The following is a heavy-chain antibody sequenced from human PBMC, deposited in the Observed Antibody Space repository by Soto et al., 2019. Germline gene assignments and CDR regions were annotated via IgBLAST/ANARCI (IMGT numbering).Heavy chain of an antibody. D-gene: IGHD3-22*01. V-gene: IGHV4-30-4*01. Sequence: SETLSLTCTVSCGSISSGDYYWSWIRQPPGKGLEWIGYIYYSGSTYYNPSLKSRVTISVDTSKNQFSLKLSSVTAADTAVYYCARGPYYYDSSGYSFWGQGTLVTVSS. CDR1: CGSISSGDYY. CDR2: IYYSGST. CDR3: ARGPYYYDSSGYSF. J-gene: IGHJ4*02.